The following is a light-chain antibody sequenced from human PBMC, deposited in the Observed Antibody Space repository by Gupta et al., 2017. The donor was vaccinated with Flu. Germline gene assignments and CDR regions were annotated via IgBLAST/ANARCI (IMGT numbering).Light chain of an antibody. CDR2: WAS. J-gene: IGKJ2*01. V-gene: IGKV4-1*01. CDR1: QSVLYSSTNNNY. CDR3: QQYYSSPYT. Sequence: SLGESATINCKSSQSVLYSSTNNNYLAWYQQKPGQSPKLLIYWASTRESGVPDRFSGSGSGTDFTLTIISLQAEDVAVYSCQQYYSSPYTFGQGTKLEIK.